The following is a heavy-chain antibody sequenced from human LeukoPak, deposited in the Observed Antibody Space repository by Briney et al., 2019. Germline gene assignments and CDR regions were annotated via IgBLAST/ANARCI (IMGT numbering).Heavy chain of an antibody. Sequence: SETLSLTCAVSGGSISSGGYSWSWIRQPPGKGLEWIGYIYYSGSTDYNPSLKSRVTISVDTSKNQFSLKLSSVTAADTAVYYCARQNDYSNLDVWGQGTTVTVSS. J-gene: IGHJ6*02. CDR2: IYYSGST. CDR1: GGSISSGGYS. CDR3: ARQNDYSNLDV. D-gene: IGHD4-4*01. V-gene: IGHV4-61*08.